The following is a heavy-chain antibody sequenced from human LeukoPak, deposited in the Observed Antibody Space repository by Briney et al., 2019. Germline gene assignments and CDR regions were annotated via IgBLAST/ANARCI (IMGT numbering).Heavy chain of an antibody. Sequence: SETLSLTCTVSGDSVTNHQWSWVRQPPRKGLEWIAYIHHSGSTNYNPSLKNRVTISMDTSKNQFSLRLISVTAADTAVYYCARYPLAFDFWGQGILVTVSS. CDR1: GDSVTNHQ. J-gene: IGHJ4*02. V-gene: IGHV4-59*02. CDR2: IHHSGST. D-gene: IGHD6-6*01. CDR3: ARYPLAFDF.